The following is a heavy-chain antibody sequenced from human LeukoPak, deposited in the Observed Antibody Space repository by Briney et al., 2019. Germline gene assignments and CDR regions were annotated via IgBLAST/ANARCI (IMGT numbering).Heavy chain of an antibody. Sequence: GASVKVSCKASGYTFTSYGISWVRQAPGQGLEWMGGIIPIFGTANYAQKFQGRVTITADESTSTAYMELSSLRSEDTAVYYCAKTHNDYGDPAYFDYWGQGTLVTVSS. CDR2: IIPIFGTA. CDR1: GYTFTSYG. V-gene: IGHV1-69*13. J-gene: IGHJ4*02. CDR3: AKTHNDYGDPAYFDY. D-gene: IGHD4-17*01.